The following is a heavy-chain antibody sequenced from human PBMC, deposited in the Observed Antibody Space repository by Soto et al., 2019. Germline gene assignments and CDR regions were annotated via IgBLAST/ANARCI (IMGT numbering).Heavy chain of an antibody. J-gene: IGHJ6*02. Sequence: QVQLVQSGAEVKKPGSSVKVSCTASGGTFSSYAISWVRQAPGQGLEWMGGIIPIFGTANYAQKFQGRVTITADESTSTAYMELSSLRSEDTAVYYCARDGIAAAGSYYYYGMDVWGQGTTVTVSS. CDR1: GGTFSSYA. CDR2: IIPIFGTA. D-gene: IGHD6-13*01. CDR3: ARDGIAAAGSYYYYGMDV. V-gene: IGHV1-69*01.